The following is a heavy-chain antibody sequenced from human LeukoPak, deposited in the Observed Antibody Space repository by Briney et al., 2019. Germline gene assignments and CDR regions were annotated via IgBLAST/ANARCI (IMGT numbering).Heavy chain of an antibody. J-gene: IGHJ6*02. CDR2: ISAYNGNT. CDR3: ARRGTTDYYYYGMDV. CDR1: GYTFTSYG. V-gene: IGHV1-18*01. D-gene: IGHD4-17*01. Sequence: ASVKVSCKASGYTFTSYGISWVRQAPGQGLEWMRWISAYNGNTNYAQKLQGRVTMTTDTSTSTAYMELRSLRSDDTAVYYCARRGTTDYYYYGMDVWGQGTTVTVSS.